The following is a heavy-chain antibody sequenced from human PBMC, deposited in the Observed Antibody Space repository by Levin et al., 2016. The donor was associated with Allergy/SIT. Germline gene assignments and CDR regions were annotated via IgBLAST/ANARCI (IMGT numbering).Heavy chain of an antibody. CDR2: IYYSGTT. CDR3: ARERFGRDGYNNY. J-gene: IGHJ4*02. Sequence: SETLSLTCNVSGGSVSSGSYYWGWIRQPPGKGLEWIGYIYYSGTTNYNPSLKSRVTISVDTSKNQFSLKLSSVTAADTAVYYCARERFGRDGYNNYWGQGTLVTVSS. V-gene: IGHV4-61*01. D-gene: IGHD5-24*01. CDR1: GGSVSSGSYY.